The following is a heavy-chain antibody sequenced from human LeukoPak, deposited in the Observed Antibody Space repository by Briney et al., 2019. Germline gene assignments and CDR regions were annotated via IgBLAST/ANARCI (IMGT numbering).Heavy chain of an antibody. Sequence: ASVKVSCKASSYTFTSYGISWVRQAPGQGLEWMGWISAYNGNTNYAQKLQGRVTMTTDTSTSTAYMELRSLRSDDTAVYYCARARVIGDYGDYSNAFDIWGQGTMVTVSS. J-gene: IGHJ3*02. V-gene: IGHV1-18*01. CDR3: ARARVIGDYGDYSNAFDI. D-gene: IGHD4-17*01. CDR2: ISAYNGNT. CDR1: SYTFTSYG.